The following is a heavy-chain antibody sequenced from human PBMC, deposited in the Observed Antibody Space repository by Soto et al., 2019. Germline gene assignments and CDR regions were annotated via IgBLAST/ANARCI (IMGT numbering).Heavy chain of an antibody. V-gene: IGHV5-51*01. CDR1: GYSFTSYW. CDR2: IYPGDSDT. CDR3: ARRRDYGGNVNDAFDI. J-gene: IGHJ3*02. D-gene: IGHD4-17*01. Sequence: EVQLVQSGAEVKKPGESLKISCKGSGYSFTSYWIGWVRQMPGKGLEWMGIIYPGDSDTRYSPSFQGQVTISADKSISTAYLQWSSLKASDTAMYYCARRRDYGGNVNDAFDIWGQGTMVTVSS.